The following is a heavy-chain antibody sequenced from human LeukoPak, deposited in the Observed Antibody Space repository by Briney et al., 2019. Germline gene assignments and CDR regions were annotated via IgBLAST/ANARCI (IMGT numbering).Heavy chain of an antibody. CDR1: GGSISSGDYY. CDR2: IYYSGST. D-gene: IGHD5-18*01. J-gene: IGHJ4*02. V-gene: IGHV4-30-4*01. CDR3: ARDGGYSYGSN. Sequence: PSQTLSLTCTVSGGSISSGDYYWSWIRQPPGKGLEWIGYIYYSGSTYYNPSLKSRVTISVDTSKNQFSPKLSSVTAADTAVYYCARDGGYSYGSNWGQGTLVTVSS.